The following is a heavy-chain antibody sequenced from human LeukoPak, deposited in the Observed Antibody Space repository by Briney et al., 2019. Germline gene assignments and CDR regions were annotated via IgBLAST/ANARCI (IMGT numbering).Heavy chain of an antibody. V-gene: IGHV3-30*03. CDR3: ARGDGDYPGDY. J-gene: IGHJ4*02. D-gene: IGHD4-17*01. Sequence: GGSLRLSCAASGFTFSSYSMNWVRQAPGKGLEWVAVISYDGSNKYYADSVKGRFTISRDNSKNTLYLQMNSLRAEDTAVYYCARGDGDYPGDYWGQGTLVTVSS. CDR2: ISYDGSNK. CDR1: GFTFSSYS.